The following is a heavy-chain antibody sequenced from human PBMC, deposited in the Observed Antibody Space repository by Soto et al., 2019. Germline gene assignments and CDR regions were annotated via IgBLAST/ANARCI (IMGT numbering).Heavy chain of an antibody. J-gene: IGHJ4*02. Sequence: SETLSLTCAVYGGSFSGYYWSWIRQPPGKGLEWIGEINHSGSTNYNPSLKSRVTISVDTPKNQFSLKLSSVTAADTAVYYCGIVAGTSLDYWGQGTLVTVSS. D-gene: IGHD6-19*01. CDR2: INHSGST. CDR1: GGSFSGYY. CDR3: GIVAGTSLDY. V-gene: IGHV4-34*01.